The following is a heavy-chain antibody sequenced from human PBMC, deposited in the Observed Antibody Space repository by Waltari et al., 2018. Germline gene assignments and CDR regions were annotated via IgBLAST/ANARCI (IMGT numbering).Heavy chain of an antibody. CDR3: ARGKFRRYSSAGCYFDY. J-gene: IGHJ4*02. CDR1: GGSFSGYY. Sequence: QVQLQQWGAGLLKPSETLPLTCAVYGGSFSGYYWSWIRQPPGKGLEWIGEINHSGSTNYNPSLKSRVTISVDTSKNQFSLKLSSVTAADTAVYYCARGKFRRYSSAGCYFDYWGQGTLVTVSS. D-gene: IGHD6-25*01. V-gene: IGHV4-34*01. CDR2: INHSGST.